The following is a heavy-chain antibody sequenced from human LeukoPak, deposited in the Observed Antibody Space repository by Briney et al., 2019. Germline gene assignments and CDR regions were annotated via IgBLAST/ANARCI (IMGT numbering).Heavy chain of an antibody. J-gene: IGHJ6*03. D-gene: IGHD3-9*01. CDR2: IYHSGST. Sequence: SETLSLTCTVSGYSISSGYYWGWIRQPPGKGLEWIGSIYHSGSTYYNPSLKSRVTISVDTSKNQFSLKLSSVTAADTAVYYCARVTRYFDWLSLYYYYYMDVWGKGATVTISS. CDR1: GYSISSGYY. V-gene: IGHV4-38-2*02. CDR3: ARVTRYFDWLSLYYYYYMDV.